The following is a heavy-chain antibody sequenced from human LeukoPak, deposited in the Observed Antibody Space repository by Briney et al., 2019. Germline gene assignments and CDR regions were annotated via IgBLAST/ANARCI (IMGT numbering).Heavy chain of an antibody. CDR3: ARAPGLLGMRDAFDI. V-gene: IGHV3-23*01. CDR1: GFTFNHYA. Sequence: GGSLRLSCVASGFTFNHYAMTWVRQAPGKGLEWVSAISGSGGSTYYADSVKGRFTISRDNSKNTLYLQMNSLRAEDTAVYYCARAPGLLGMRDAFDIWGQGTMVTVSS. D-gene: IGHD7-27*01. J-gene: IGHJ3*02. CDR2: ISGSGGST.